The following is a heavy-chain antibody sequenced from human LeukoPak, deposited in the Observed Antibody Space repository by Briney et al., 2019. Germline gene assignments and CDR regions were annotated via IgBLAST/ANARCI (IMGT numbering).Heavy chain of an antibody. V-gene: IGHV5-51*01. Sequence: GEALKISCQTSGFSFTTYWIGWVRQTPGKGLEWMGIIYPGDSVTRYSPSFEGQVTIPADKSIRTAYLQWNSLKASDTAVYYCARHFGSPSPGVQHWGQGTPVIVSS. CDR3: ARHFGSPSPGVQH. CDR2: IYPGDSVT. J-gene: IGHJ1*01. D-gene: IGHD3-3*01. CDR1: GFSFTTYW.